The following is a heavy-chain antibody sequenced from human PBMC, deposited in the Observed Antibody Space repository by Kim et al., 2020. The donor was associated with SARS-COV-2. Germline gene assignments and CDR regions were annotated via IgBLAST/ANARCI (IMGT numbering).Heavy chain of an antibody. D-gene: IGHD1-20*01. J-gene: IGHJ4*02. Sequence: YTPSLDSVTTISVDTYKNHFSLKLSSVTAADTAVYFCDHGGNWNVDYFDYWGQGTLVTVSS. CDR3: DHGGNWNVDYFDY. V-gene: IGHV4-39*02.